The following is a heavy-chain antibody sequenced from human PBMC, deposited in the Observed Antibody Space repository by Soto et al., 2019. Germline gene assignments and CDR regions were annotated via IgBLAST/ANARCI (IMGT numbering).Heavy chain of an antibody. Sequence: QVQLVQSGAEVKKPGSSVKVSCKAPGGTFSSYGISWVRQASGQGLEWMGGIIPIFGTAKYAQKFQGRVTITADESTSIGYMELSSLRSEETAVYYCARSQGGSSSLDIYYYYYYGMDVWGQGTTVTVSS. CDR1: GGTFSSYG. D-gene: IGHD2-15*01. V-gene: IGHV1-69*01. CDR3: ARSQGGSSSLDIYYYYYYGMDV. J-gene: IGHJ6*02. CDR2: IIPIFGTA.